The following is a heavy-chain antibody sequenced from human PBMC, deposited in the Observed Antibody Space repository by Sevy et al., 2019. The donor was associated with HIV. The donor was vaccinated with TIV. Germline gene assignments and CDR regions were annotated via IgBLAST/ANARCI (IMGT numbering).Heavy chain of an antibody. V-gene: IGHV1-2*02. CDR3: ARESYDFWTGPVDYDYGIDV. CDR1: GYTFSDSGYY. Sequence: ASMKVSCKASGYTFSDSGYYVHWVRQAPGQGLEWMGWINPKSGATNYAQKFQGRVTMTRDTSVSTANMELNRLTSDDTAVYYCARESYDFWTGPVDYDYGIDVWGRGTTVTVSS. D-gene: IGHD3-3*01. J-gene: IGHJ6*02. CDR2: INPKSGAT.